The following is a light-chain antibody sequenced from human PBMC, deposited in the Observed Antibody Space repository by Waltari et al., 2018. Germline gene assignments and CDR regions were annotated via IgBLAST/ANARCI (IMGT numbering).Light chain of an antibody. CDR2: DVS. J-gene: IGLJ2*01. Sequence: QSALTQPASVSGSPGQSITLPCTGTSSDVGAYNYVSWYQQHPGKAPKLMISDVSARPSGVSNSFSGAKSGNTASLTISGLQAEDEADYFCMSYTSSSSWIFGGGTKLTVL. CDR3: MSYTSSSSWI. CDR1: SSDVGAYNY. V-gene: IGLV2-14*03.